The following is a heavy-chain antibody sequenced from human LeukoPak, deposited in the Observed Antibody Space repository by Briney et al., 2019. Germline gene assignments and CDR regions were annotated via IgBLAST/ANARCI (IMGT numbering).Heavy chain of an antibody. CDR2: ISPSGDRT. J-gene: IGHJ3*01. V-gene: IGHV3-64*02. CDR1: GFTFTNHP. Sequence: GGSLRLSCAASGFTFTNHPMHWVRQASGKRLEYVSAISPSGDRTWYADSVKGRFTISRDNSKNTMYLQMGSLSPEDMGVYYCARAFRPASDPHDFYDFWGQGTTVTVSS. D-gene: IGHD3/OR15-3a*01. CDR3: ARAFRPASDPHDFYDF.